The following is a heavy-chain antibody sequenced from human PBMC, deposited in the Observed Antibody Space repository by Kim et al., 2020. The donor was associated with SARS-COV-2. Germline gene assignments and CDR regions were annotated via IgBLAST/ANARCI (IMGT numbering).Heavy chain of an antibody. Sequence: GGSLRLSCAASGFTFSSYAMHWVRQAPGKGLEWVAVISYDGSNKYYADSVKGRFTISRDNSKNTLYLQMNSLRAEDTAVYYCARDYYWGQGTLVTVSS. J-gene: IGHJ4*02. CDR2: ISYDGSNK. CDR1: GFTFSSYA. CDR3: ARDYY. V-gene: IGHV3-30*04.